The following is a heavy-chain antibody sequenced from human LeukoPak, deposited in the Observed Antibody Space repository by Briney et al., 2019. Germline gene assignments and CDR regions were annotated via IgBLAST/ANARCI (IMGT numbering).Heavy chain of an antibody. CDR1: GGSVISGSSY. J-gene: IGHJ4*02. CDR2: IFYSGST. CDR3: ARDATPPGIIFDY. V-gene: IGHV4-39*07. Sequence: PSETLSLTCTVSGGSVISGSSYWGWIRQPPGKGLEWIGNIFYSGSTYYNPSLQSRVTISLDTSQNQFSLTLNSVTAADTAVYYCARDATPPGIIFDYWGQGTLVTVSS. D-gene: IGHD1-14*01.